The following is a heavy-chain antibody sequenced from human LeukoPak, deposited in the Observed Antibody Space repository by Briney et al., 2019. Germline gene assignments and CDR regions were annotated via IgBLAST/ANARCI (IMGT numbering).Heavy chain of an antibody. CDR3: ARVMYGSGWPKGGFDP. Sequence: SETLSLTCTVSGGSISSYYWSWIRQPPGKGLEWIGYIYYSGSTNYNPSLKSRVTISVDTSKNQFSLKLSSVTAADTAVYYCARVMYGSGWPKGGFDPWGQGTLVIVSS. CDR2: IYYSGST. D-gene: IGHD6-19*01. CDR1: GGSISSYY. J-gene: IGHJ5*02. V-gene: IGHV4-59*01.